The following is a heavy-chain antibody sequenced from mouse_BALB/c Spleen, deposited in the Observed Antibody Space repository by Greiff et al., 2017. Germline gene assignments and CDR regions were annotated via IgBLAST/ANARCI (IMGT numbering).Heavy chain of an antibody. CDR2: INPYNGDT. CDR1: GYSFTGYF. D-gene: IGHD2-4*01. Sequence: VQLKQSGPELVKPGASVKISCKASGYSFTGYFMNWVMQSHGKSLEWIGRINPYNGDTFYNQKFKGKATLTVDKSSSTAHMELRSLASEDSAVYYCARCYYDYDGGFAYWGQGTLVTVSA. J-gene: IGHJ3*01. V-gene: IGHV1-20*02. CDR3: ARCYYDYDGGFAY.